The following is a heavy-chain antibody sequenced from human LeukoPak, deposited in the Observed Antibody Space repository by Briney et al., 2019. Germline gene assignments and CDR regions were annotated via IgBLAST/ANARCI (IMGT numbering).Heavy chain of an antibody. D-gene: IGHD1-26*01. J-gene: IGHJ4*02. V-gene: IGHV4-59*01. CDR2: IYYSGST. CDR1: GGSISSYY. CDR3: ARDGYGGYIDY. Sequence: SETLSLTCTVSGGSISSYYWSWIRQPPGKGLEWIGYIYYSGSTNYNPSLKSRVTISVDTSKNQFSLKLSSVTAADTAVYYCARDGYGGYIDYWGQGTLVTVSS.